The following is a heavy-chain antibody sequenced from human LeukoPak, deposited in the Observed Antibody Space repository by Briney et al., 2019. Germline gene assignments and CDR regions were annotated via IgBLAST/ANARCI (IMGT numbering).Heavy chain of an antibody. V-gene: IGHV3-23*01. CDR3: ARGGYCSSTSCYGSYDY. J-gene: IGHJ4*02. Sequence: GGSLRLSCAASGFTFISFPMSWVRQAPGKGLEWVSAISANGGSTYYADSVKGRFTISRDNSKNTLYLQMNSLRAEDAAVYYCARGGYCSSTSCYGSYDYWGQGTLVTVSS. D-gene: IGHD2-2*01. CDR2: ISANGGST. CDR1: GFTFISFP.